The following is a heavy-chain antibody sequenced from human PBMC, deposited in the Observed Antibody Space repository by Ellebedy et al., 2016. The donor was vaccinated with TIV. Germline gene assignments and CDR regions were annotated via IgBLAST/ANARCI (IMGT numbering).Heavy chain of an antibody. J-gene: IGHJ4*02. V-gene: IGHV4-39*01. Sequence: GSLRLSCTVSGGSISSSSYYWGWIRQPPGKGLEWIGSIYYSGSTYHNPSLKSRVTISVDTSKNHFSLKLSSVTAADTAVYYCARHRLMYYDFWSDQRGYSDYWGQGTLVTVSS. CDR3: ARHRLMYYDFWSDQRGYSDY. CDR2: IYYSGST. D-gene: IGHD3-3*01. CDR1: GGSISSSSYY.